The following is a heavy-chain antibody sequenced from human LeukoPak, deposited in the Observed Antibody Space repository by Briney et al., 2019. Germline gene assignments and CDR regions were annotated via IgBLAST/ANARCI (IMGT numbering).Heavy chain of an antibody. J-gene: IGHJ4*02. D-gene: IGHD5-18*01. Sequence: PSETLSLTCTVSGVSITTGGYYWSWIRQPPGKGLEWIGYIYHGGTTYYNPSLKSRVTISVDRSKNQSSLNLNSVTAADTAVYYCARDRKYGYGIDYWGQGILVTVSS. CDR2: IYHGGTT. CDR3: ARDRKYGYGIDY. V-gene: IGHV4-30-2*01. CDR1: GVSITTGGYY.